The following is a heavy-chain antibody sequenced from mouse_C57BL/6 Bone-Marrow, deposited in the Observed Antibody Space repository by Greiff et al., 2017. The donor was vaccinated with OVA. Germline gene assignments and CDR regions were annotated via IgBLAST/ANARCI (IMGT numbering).Heavy chain of an antibody. V-gene: IGHV10-1*01. D-gene: IGHD1-1*01. CDR1: GFSFNTYA. CDR3: VRLFTTVVAPFFDD. CDR2: IRSKSNNYAT. J-gene: IGHJ2*01. Sequence: EVQLVESGGGLVQPKGSLKLSCAASGFSFNTYAMNWVRQAPGKGLEWVARIRSKSNNYATYYADSVKDRFTISRDDSESMLYLQMNNLKTEDTAMYYCVRLFTTVVAPFFDDWGQGTTLTVSS.